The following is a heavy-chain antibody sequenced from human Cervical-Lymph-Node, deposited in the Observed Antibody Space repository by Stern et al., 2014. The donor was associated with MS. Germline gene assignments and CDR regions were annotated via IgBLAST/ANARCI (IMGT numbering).Heavy chain of an antibody. CDR1: GFTFSDYY. Sequence: EVQLLQSGGGLVQPGGSLRLSCAASGFTFSDYYIDWVRQAPGKGLEWVGRSRNKAKSYTTDYAASVKGRFTISRDDSKKSVYLQMNSLKTEDTAVYYCSRDASGDYWGPGTVVIVSS. V-gene: IGHV3-72*01. CDR2: SRNKAKSYTT. J-gene: IGHJ4*02. CDR3: SRDASGDY.